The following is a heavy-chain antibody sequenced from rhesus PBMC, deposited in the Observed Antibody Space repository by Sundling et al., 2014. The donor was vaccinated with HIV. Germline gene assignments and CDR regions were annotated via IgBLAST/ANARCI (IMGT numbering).Heavy chain of an antibody. CDR1: GFTFSNYN. Sequence: EVQLVESGGGLVQPGGSLRLSCAASGFTFSNYNMHWVRQAQGKGLEWVGLIRNKANSYTTEYAAAVKGRFTISRGDSKNTLYLQMSSLKTEDTAVYYCTKSQRRLYYYGLDSWGQGVVVTVSS. CDR2: IRNKANSYTT. J-gene: IGHJ6*01. V-gene: IGHV3-13*01. CDR3: TKSQRRLYYYGLDS. D-gene: IGHD6-25*01.